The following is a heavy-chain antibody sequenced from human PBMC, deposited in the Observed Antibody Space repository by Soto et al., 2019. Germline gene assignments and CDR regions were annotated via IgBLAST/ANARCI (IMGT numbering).Heavy chain of an antibody. D-gene: IGHD3-10*01. J-gene: IGHJ6*02. Sequence: ASVKVSCKASGYTFTSYGISCVRQAPGQGLECMGWISAYNGNTNYAQKLQGRVTMTTDTSTSTAYMELRSLRSDDTAVYYCARDQILWFGELLPDYYGMDVWGQGTTVTVSS. CDR2: ISAYNGNT. CDR1: GYTFTSYG. CDR3: ARDQILWFGELLPDYYGMDV. V-gene: IGHV1-18*04.